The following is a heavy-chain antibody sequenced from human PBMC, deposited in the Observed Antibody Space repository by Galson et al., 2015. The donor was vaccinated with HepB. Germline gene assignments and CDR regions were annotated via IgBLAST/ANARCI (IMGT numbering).Heavy chain of an antibody. D-gene: IGHD3-10*01. J-gene: IGHJ4*02. CDR3: ARVGPITMVRGVIQKYYFDY. CDR2: INAGNGNT. CDR1: GYTFTSYA. Sequence: SVKVSCKASGYTFTSYAMHWVRQAPGQRLEWMGWINAGNGNTKYSQKFQGRVTITRDTSASTAYMELSSLRSEDTAVYYCARVGPITMVRGVIQKYYFDYWGQGTLVTVSS. V-gene: IGHV1-3*01.